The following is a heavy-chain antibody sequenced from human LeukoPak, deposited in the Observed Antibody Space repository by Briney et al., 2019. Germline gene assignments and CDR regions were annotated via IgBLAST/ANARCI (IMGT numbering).Heavy chain of an antibody. D-gene: IGHD5-18*01. CDR1: GGSISTYY. CDR2: IYYSGST. Sequence: SETLSLTCTVSGGSISTYYWSWIRQPPGKGLEWIGYIYYSGSTNYNPSLKSRVTISVDTSKNQFSLKLSSVTAADTAVYYCASPSKTASGAFDIWGQGTMVTVSS. CDR3: ASPSKTASGAFDI. J-gene: IGHJ3*02. V-gene: IGHV4-59*01.